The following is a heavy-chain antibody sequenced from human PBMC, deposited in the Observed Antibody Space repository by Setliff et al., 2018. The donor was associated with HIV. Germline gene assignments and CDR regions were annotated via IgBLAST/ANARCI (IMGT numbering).Heavy chain of an antibody. Sequence: GGSLRLSCAGSGFTFSSYSLNWVRQAPGKGLEWVSYVSGRGDSIYYAASVKGRFTISRDNAKNSLYLQMNSLIAEDTAVYYCARDRVVGATLDPLDLWGQGTMVTVS. CDR3: ARDRVVGATLDPLDL. CDR1: GFTFSSYS. J-gene: IGHJ3*01. D-gene: IGHD1-26*01. CDR2: VSGRGDSI. V-gene: IGHV3-48*01.